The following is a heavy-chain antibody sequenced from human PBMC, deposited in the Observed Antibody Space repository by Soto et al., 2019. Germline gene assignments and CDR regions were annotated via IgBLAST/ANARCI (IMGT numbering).Heavy chain of an antibody. CDR2: IWYDGSSK. CDR1: GFTFSSYG. Sequence: PGGSLRLSCAASGFTFSSYGMHWVCQAPGKGQEWVAVIWYDGSSKYYADTVKGRFTISRDNSKNTLYLQMNSLRAEDTAVYYCARGNLDYSNRRPPQYYGMDVWGQGTTVTVSS. V-gene: IGHV3-33*01. J-gene: IGHJ6*02. D-gene: IGHD4-4*01. CDR3: ARGNLDYSNRRPPQYYGMDV.